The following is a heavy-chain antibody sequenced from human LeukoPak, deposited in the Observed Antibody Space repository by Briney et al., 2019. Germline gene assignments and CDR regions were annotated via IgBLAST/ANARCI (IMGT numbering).Heavy chain of an antibody. J-gene: IGHJ4*02. CDR3: ARTPAVGASYFDY. CDR1: GFTFSSYS. CDR2: ISSSSTI. V-gene: IGHV3-48*02. D-gene: IGHD1-26*01. Sequence: GGSLRLSCAASGFTFSSYSMTWVRQAPGKGLEWVSYISSSSTIYYADSVKGRFTISRDNAKNSLYLQMNSLRDEDTAVYYCARTPAVGASYFDYWGQGTLVTVSS.